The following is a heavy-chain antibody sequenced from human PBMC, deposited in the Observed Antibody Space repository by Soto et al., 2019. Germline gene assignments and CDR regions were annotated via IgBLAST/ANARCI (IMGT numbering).Heavy chain of an antibody. CDR1: GFTFSDCA. CDR3: ANVPIWCSSTSCYTEGFDY. CDR2: SSAGGST. D-gene: IGHD2-2*02. V-gene: IGHV3-23*01. Sequence: GGSLRLSCTASGFTFSDCAMSWVRQPLGKGLEWVSVSSAGGSTYYADSVKGGFTVSRANSKNTLCLQMNSLRAEDTAVYYCANVPIWCSSTSCYTEGFDYWGQGTLVTVSS. J-gene: IGHJ4*02.